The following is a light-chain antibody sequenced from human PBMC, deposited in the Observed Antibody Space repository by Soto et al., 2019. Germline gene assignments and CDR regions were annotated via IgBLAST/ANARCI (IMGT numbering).Light chain of an antibody. CDR3: QQSYSYPQT. CDR2: GAY. V-gene: IGKV1-39*01. Sequence: DIQMTQSPSSLSASVRDSVTITCRASQTISTYVNWYQKKPGQAPNLLIYGAYSLERGVPSRFSGSASGTDFTLTISSLRPEDVAIYYCQQSYSYPQTFGQGTRVEVK. CDR1: QTISTY. J-gene: IGKJ1*01.